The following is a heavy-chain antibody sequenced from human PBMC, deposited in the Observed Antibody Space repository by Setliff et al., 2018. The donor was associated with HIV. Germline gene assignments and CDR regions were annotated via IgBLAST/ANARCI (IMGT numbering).Heavy chain of an antibody. CDR3: ARVRVGATPLAY. V-gene: IGHV1-2*02. CDR1: GDTFSRYG. CDR2: INPNSGGT. D-gene: IGHD1-26*01. J-gene: IGHJ4*02. Sequence: ASVKVSCKASGDTFSRYGITWVRQAPGQGLEWMGWINPNSGGTTYAQKFQGRVTMTRDTSISTAYMELRSLRSDDTAVYYRARVRVGATPLAYWGQGTLVTVSS.